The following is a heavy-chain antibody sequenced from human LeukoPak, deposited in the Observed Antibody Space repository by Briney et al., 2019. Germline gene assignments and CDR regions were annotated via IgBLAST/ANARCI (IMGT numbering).Heavy chain of an antibody. D-gene: IGHD6-25*01. CDR2: IYYSGST. J-gene: IGHJ4*02. CDR3: ARSSGVFLFDY. V-gene: IGHV4-31*03. Sequence: SQTLSLTCTVSGGSIGSGGYYWSWIRQHPGKGLEWIGYIYYSGSTYYNPSLKSRVTISVDTSKNQFSLKLSSVTAADTAVYYCARSSGVFLFDYWGQGTLVTVSS. CDR1: GGSIGSGGYY.